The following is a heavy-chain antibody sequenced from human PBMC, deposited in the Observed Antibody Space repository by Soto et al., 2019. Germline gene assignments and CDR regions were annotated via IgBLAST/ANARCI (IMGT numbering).Heavy chain of an antibody. V-gene: IGHV3-23*01. CDR3: ALLGRSGSGRPYYYGMDV. CDR2: ISGSGGIT. CDR1: GLTFSDFA. D-gene: IGHD3-10*01. Sequence: EVQLLESGGGLVQPGGSLRLSCAVSGLTFSDFAMSWVRQAPGKGLEWVSAISGSGGITYYADSVKGRFTISRDNSKNTLFLQMNSLRAEDTAVYYCALLGRSGSGRPYYYGMDVWGQGTTVTVSS. J-gene: IGHJ6*02.